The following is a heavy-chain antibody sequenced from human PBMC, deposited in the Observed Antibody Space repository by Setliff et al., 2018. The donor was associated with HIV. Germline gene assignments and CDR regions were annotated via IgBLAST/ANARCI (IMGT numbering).Heavy chain of an antibody. CDR1: GFAFSTFD. CDR2: VSPAGDIT. Sequence: PGGSLRLSCVGTGFAFSTFDMNWVRQIPGKGLEWVAAVSPAGDITYYRDSLRGRFIVSRDNSKNMLFLQMNNLGVEDSAIYYCAKPTSGFYPRPYDLWGHGTKVT. J-gene: IGHJ3*01. D-gene: IGHD5-12*01. CDR3: AKPTSGFYPRPYDL. V-gene: IGHV3-23*01.